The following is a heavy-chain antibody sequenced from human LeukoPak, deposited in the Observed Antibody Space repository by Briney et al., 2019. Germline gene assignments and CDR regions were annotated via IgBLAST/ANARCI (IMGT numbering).Heavy chain of an antibody. CDR1: GFTFSSYG. Sequence: PGGILRLSCAASGFTFSSYGMSWVRQAPGKGLDWVSAITGNGDSTYYADSVKGRFTISRDNSKNTLYLQMNSLRADDTAVYYCAKGFDYWGQGTLVTVSS. J-gene: IGHJ4*02. CDR2: ITGNGDST. V-gene: IGHV3-23*01. CDR3: AKGFDY.